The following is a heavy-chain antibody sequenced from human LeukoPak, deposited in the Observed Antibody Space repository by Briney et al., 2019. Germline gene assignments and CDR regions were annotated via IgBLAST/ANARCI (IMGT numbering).Heavy chain of an antibody. J-gene: IGHJ4*02. D-gene: IGHD6-19*01. V-gene: IGHV3-23*01. CDR3: AHHGAPYSSGWYGDYFDY. Sequence: GGSLRLSRAASGFTFSSCAMSWVRQAPGKGLERVSAISGSGGSTYYADSVKGRFTISRDNSKNTLYLQMNSLRAEDTAVYYCAHHGAPYSSGWYGDYFDYWGQGTLVTVSS. CDR1: GFTFSSCA. CDR2: ISGSGGST.